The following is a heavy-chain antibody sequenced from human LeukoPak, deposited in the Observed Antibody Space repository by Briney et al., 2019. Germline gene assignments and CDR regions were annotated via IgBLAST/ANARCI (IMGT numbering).Heavy chain of an antibody. CDR1: GDSVSSNSAA. Sequence: SQTLSLTCAISGDSVSSNSAAWNWIRQSPSRGLEWLGRTYYRSKWYNDYAVSVKSRITINPDTSKNQFSLQLNSVTPEDTAVYYCARGAPSWFGGRLGHFDYWGQGTLVTVSS. CDR2: TYYRSKWYN. D-gene: IGHD3-10*01. CDR3: ARGAPSWFGGRLGHFDY. V-gene: IGHV6-1*01. J-gene: IGHJ4*02.